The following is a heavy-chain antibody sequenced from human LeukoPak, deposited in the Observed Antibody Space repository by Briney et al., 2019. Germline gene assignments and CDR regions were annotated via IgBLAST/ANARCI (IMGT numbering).Heavy chain of an antibody. V-gene: IGHV3-21*01. J-gene: IGHJ4*02. CDR3: ARDLGYDFSDY. Sequence: GGSLRLSCAASGFTFSSYSMNWVRQAPGEGLEWVSSISSGGSYIYYADSVKGRFTISRDNTKNSLYLQMNSLRAEDTAVYYCARDLGYDFSDYWGQGTLVTVSS. D-gene: IGHD3-3*01. CDR2: ISSGGSYI. CDR1: GFTFSSYS.